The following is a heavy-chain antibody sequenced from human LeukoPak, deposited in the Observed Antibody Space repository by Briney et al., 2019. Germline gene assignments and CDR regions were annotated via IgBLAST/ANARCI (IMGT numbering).Heavy chain of an antibody. V-gene: IGHV4-59*01. Sequence: PSETLSLTCTVSGGSISSYYWSWIRQPPGKGLEWIGYIYYSGSTNYNPSLKSRVIISVDTSKNQFSLKLSSVTAADTAVYYCAAEVEGLGNFDYWGQGTLVTVSS. CDR2: IYYSGST. CDR3: AAEVEGLGNFDY. CDR1: GGSISSYY. J-gene: IGHJ4*02. D-gene: IGHD3-16*01.